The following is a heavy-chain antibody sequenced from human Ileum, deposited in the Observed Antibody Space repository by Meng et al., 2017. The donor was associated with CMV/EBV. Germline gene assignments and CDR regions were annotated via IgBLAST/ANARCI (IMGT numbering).Heavy chain of an antibody. CDR3: TGLPWGVYFFDY. CDR2: MYSGNRST. J-gene: IGHJ4*02. CDR1: GFTFSTYA. Sequence: GESLKISCAASGFTFSTYAMSWVRQAPGKGLEWISVMYSGNRSTYHADSVKGRFTISRDESKNTLYLHMISLRAEDTAVYYCTGLPWGVYFFDYWGQGALVTGSS. D-gene: IGHD2-8*01. V-gene: IGHV3-23*03.